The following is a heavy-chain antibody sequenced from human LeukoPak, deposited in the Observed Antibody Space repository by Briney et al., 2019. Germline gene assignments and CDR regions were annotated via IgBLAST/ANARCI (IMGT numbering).Heavy chain of an antibody. CDR1: GFTFNSYA. J-gene: IGHJ4*02. CDR3: ARGQYSGSYFVFDY. D-gene: IGHD1-26*01. CDR2: ISGSGGNT. Sequence: HAGGSLRLSCAASGFTFNSYAMSWVRQAPGKGLEWVSAISGSGGNTYYADSVKGRFTISRDNSKNTLYLQMNTLRVEDTAVYYCARGQYSGSYFVFDYWGQGTLVTVSS. V-gene: IGHV3-23*01.